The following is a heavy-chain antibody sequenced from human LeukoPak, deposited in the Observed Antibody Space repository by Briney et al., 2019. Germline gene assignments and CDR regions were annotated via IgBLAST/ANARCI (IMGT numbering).Heavy chain of an antibody. CDR2: IYYSGST. Sequence: SETLSLTCTVSGGSISSNNYYWGWIRQPPGKGLELIGSIYYSGSTYYNPSLKSRVTISVDTSKNQFSLKLSSVTAADTAVYYCARVQYYYMDVWGKGTTVTVSS. CDR3: ARVQYYYMDV. J-gene: IGHJ6*03. V-gene: IGHV4-39*01. CDR1: GGSISSNNYY.